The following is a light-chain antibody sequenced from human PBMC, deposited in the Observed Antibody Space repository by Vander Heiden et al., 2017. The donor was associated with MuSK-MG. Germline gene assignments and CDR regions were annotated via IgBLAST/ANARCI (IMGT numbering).Light chain of an antibody. CDR3: QQYSSSQT. CDR1: QSVSSSY. J-gene: IGKJ1*01. V-gene: IGKV3-20*01. CDR2: GAS. Sequence: EIVLTQSPGTLSLSPGERATLSCRASQSVSSSYLAWYQQKPGQAPRLLIYGASSRATGIPDRFSGSGSRTDFTLTISRLEPEDFAVYYCQQYSSSQTFGQGTKVEIK.